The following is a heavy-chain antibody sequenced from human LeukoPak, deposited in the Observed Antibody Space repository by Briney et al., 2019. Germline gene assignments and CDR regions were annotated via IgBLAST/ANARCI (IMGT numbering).Heavy chain of an antibody. CDR3: ARGEYSNVFFDL. J-gene: IGHJ2*01. D-gene: IGHD4-11*01. CDR2: IYYSGST. Sequence: PSETLSLICTVSGGSISSGDYYWSWIRQPPGKGLEWIGYIYYSGSTYYNPSLKSRVTISVDTSKNQFSLKLSSVTAADTAVYYYARGEYSNVFFDLWGRGTLVTVSS. V-gene: IGHV4-30-4*08. CDR1: GGSISSGDYY.